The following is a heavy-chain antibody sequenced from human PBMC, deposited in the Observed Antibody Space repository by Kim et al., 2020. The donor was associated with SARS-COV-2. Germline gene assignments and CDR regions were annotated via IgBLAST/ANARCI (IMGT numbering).Heavy chain of an antibody. D-gene: IGHD2-2*01. J-gene: IGHJ3*02. Sequence: GGSLRLSCAASGFTFSSYGMHWVRQAPGKGLEWVAVISYDGSNKYYADSVKGRFTISRDNSKNTLYLQMNSLRAEDTAVYYCAKSTSWRGAFDIWGQGTMVTVSS. V-gene: IGHV3-30*18. CDR3: AKSTSWRGAFDI. CDR1: GFTFSSYG. CDR2: ISYDGSNK.